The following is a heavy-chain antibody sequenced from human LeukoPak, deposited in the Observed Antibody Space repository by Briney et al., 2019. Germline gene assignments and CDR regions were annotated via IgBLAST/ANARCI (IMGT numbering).Heavy chain of an antibody. D-gene: IGHD2-15*01. Sequence: GGSLRLSCAASGFTFSSYSMNCVRQAPGKGLEWLSSITGSSGSMYYADSVKGRFTISRDNAKNSLCLQMNSLRDEDTAVYYCVRGLYCTGGSCLFDYWGQGTLVTVSS. V-gene: IGHV3-48*02. CDR2: ITGSSGSM. CDR3: VRGLYCTGGSCLFDY. J-gene: IGHJ4*02. CDR1: GFTFSSYS.